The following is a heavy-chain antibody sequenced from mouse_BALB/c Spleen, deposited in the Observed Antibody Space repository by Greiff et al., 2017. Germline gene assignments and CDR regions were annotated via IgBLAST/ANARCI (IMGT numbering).Heavy chain of an antibody. Sequence: VHLVESGAELMKPGASVKISCKATGYAFSSYWIEWVKQRPGHGLEWIGEILPGSGSTNYNEKFKGKATFTADTSSNTAYMQLSSLTSEDSAVYYCASFNWDYAMDYWGQGTSVTVSS. CDR1: GYAFSSYW. CDR2: ILPGSGST. D-gene: IGHD4-1*01. J-gene: IGHJ4*01. V-gene: IGHV1-9*01. CDR3: ASFNWDYAMDY.